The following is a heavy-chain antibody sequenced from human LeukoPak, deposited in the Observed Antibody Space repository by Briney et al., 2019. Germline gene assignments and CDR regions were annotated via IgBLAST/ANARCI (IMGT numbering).Heavy chain of an antibody. Sequence: GGSLRLSCAASGFTFSSYAMHWVRQAPGKGLEWVAVISYDGSNKYYADSVKGRFTISRDNSKNTLYLQMNSLRAEDTAVYYCAKGLAAHPFKMATTVTFAYWGQGTLVTVSS. V-gene: IGHV3-30-3*01. CDR2: ISYDGSNK. CDR3: AKGLAAHPFKMATTVTFAY. J-gene: IGHJ4*02. D-gene: IGHD5-24*01. CDR1: GFTFSSYA.